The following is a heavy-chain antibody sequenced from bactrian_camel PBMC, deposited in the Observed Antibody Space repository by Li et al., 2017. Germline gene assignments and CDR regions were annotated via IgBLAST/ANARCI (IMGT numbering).Heavy chain of an antibody. CDR2: QSRDGRT. CDR1: GATFEGAD. D-gene: IGHD2*01. J-gene: IGHJ4*01. V-gene: IGHV3S55*01. Sequence: HVQLVESGGGAVQAGESLTISCAASGATFEGADIAWYRHNPGTECDLVGTQSRDGRTEFVDSGNARLSISQNSAKSTVFLRLDNLEPEETAKYYCAANFGPYCSGPYLARRANFLGQGTQVTVS.